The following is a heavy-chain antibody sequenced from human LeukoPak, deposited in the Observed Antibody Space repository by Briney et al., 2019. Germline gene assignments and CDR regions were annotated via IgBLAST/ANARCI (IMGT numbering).Heavy chain of an antibody. CDR3: APRWPRGYSYHIGSVGYMDV. D-gene: IGHD5-18*01. CDR2: SYHSGST. J-gene: IGHJ6*03. Sequence: TLSLTCTVSGGSIISGCYYWSWIRQPPGEGLGFIGYSYHSGSTYYNPALRRLLIISVDMSKNQFSLKQSPVTAAHTRVYYCAPRWPRGYSYHIGSVGYMDVWGKGTPVTVSS. CDR1: GGSIISGCYY. V-gene: IGHV4-30-2*02.